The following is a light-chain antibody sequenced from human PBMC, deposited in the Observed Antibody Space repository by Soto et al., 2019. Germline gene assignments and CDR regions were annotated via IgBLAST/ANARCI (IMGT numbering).Light chain of an antibody. V-gene: IGKV3-20*01. J-gene: IGKJ2*01. CDR2: GAS. Sequence: EIVLTQSPGTLSSSPGERATLSCRASQSVXXXXLAWFQQKPGQAPRLLIYGASSRATGIPDRFSGSGSGTDFTLTISRLEPEDFAVYFCQQYGDSPMYTFGQGTKLEI. CDR1: QSVXXXX. CDR3: QQYGDSPMYT.